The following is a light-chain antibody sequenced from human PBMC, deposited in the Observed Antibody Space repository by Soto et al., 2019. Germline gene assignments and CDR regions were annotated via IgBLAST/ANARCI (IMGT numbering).Light chain of an antibody. CDR1: QSVSSY. J-gene: IGKJ5*01. V-gene: IGKV3-11*01. CDR2: DAS. CDR3: QQRSNWRHPSG. Sequence: VLTQSPATLYLSPGERATLSCRASQSVSSYLAWYQQKPGQAPRLLIYDASNRATGIPARFSGSGSGTDFTLTISSLEPEDFAVYYCQQRSNWRHPSGFGQGTRLEI.